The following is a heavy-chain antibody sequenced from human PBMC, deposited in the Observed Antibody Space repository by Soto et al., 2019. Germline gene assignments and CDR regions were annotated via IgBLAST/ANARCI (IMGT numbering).Heavy chain of an antibody. CDR3: ASQYYDILTGYPNPPIFDY. CDR1: GGSFSGYY. CDR2: INHSGST. J-gene: IGHJ4*02. Sequence: PSETLSLTCAVYGGSFSGYYWSWIRQPPGKGLEWIGEINHSGSTNYNPSLKSRVTISVDTSKNQFSLKLSSVTAADTAVYYCASQYYDILTGYPNPPIFDYWGQGTLVTVSS. V-gene: IGHV4-34*01. D-gene: IGHD3-9*01.